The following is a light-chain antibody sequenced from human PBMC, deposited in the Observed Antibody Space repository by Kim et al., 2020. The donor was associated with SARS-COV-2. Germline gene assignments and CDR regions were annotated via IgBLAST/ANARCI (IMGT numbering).Light chain of an antibody. V-gene: IGKV3-15*01. CDR3: QQYNNWLYT. CDR2: GAS. CDR1: QGVSSN. Sequence: SVSPGESATLSCRAGQGVSSNLAWYQQKPGQAPRLLIYGASTRATGVPDRFSGSGSGTEFSLTISSLQSEDFAVYYCQQYNNWLYTFGQGTKLEI. J-gene: IGKJ2*01.